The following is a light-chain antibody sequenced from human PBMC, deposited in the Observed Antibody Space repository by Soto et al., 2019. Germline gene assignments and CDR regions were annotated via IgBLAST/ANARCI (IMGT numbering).Light chain of an antibody. CDR3: QQYHSYWT. V-gene: IGKV3-20*01. J-gene: IGKJ1*01. CDR2: DAS. Sequence: IVLTQSPATLSLSPGERASLSCRASRSVSFAYIAWYQLRPGQAPRLLIYDASSLESGVPQRFSGSGSGTEFTLTISSLQTDDFSTYYCQQYHSYWTFGQGTKVE. CDR1: RSVSFAY.